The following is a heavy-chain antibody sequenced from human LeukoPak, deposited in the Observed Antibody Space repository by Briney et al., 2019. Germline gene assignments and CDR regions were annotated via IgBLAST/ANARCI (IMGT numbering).Heavy chain of an antibody. CDR2: IRSKANSYAT. V-gene: IGHV3-73*01. D-gene: IGHD4-23*01. J-gene: IGHJ3*02. CDR1: GFTVSSNY. CDR3: TTTTVEGI. Sequence: GGSLRLSCAVSGFTVSSNYMSWVRQASGKGLEWVGRIRSKANSYATAYAASVKGRFTISRDDSKNTAYLQMNSLKTEDTAVYYCTTTTVEGIWGQGTMVTVSS.